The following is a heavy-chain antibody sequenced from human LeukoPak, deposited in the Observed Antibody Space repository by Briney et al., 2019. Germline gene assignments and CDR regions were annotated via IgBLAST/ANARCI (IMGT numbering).Heavy chain of an antibody. CDR1: GFTFSSYG. CDR3: SGSYYNPEYNGLDV. D-gene: IGHD3-10*01. Sequence: PGGSLRLSCAASGFTFSSYGMHWVRQPPGKGLEWVAVISYDGSNKYYADSVKGRFTISRDNSKNTLYLQMNSLRAEDTGVYYYSGSYYNPEYNGLDVWGQGTTVTVSS. V-gene: IGHV3-30*03. J-gene: IGHJ6*02. CDR2: ISYDGSNK.